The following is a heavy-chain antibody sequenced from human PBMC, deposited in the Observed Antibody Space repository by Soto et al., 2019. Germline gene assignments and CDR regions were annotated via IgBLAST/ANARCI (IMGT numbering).Heavy chain of an antibody. V-gene: IGHV4-31*03. CDR3: ARRDRSGFSYWLDT. CDR1: GGSISDGYY. CDR2: ISDSGST. Sequence: PSETLSLTRTVSGGSISDGYYWSWIRQHPGKGLEWIGSISDSGSTSYNPSLKSRLTISVDTSKNQFSLNLRSVTAADTAVYYCARRDRSGFSYWLDTWGQGTLVTVSS. J-gene: IGHJ5*02. D-gene: IGHD3-22*01.